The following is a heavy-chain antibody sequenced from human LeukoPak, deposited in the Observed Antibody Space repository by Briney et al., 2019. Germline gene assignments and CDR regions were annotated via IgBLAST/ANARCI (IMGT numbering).Heavy chain of an antibody. CDR2: IYSGGST. J-gene: IGHJ3*02. CDR1: GFTVSSNY. D-gene: IGHD1-26*01. Sequence: SGGSLSLSCAASGFTVSSNYMSWVRQAPGKGLEWVSVIYSGGSTYYADSVKGRFTISTDNSKNTLYLQMNSLRAEDTAVYYCARKQGELGAFDIWGQGTMVTVSS. V-gene: IGHV3-53*01. CDR3: ARKQGELGAFDI.